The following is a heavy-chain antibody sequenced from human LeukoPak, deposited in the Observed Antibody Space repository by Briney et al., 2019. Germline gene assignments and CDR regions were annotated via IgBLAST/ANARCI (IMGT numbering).Heavy chain of an antibody. CDR2: INPSSGST. J-gene: IGHJ4*02. CDR3: ARENSSSWYDPYYYFDY. Sequence: ASVKVSCKASGYMFTDYYLHWVRQAPGQGLELMGIINPSSGSTTYAQKFQGRVTMTTDTSTSTAYMELRSLRSDDTAVYYCARENSSSWYDPYYYFDYWGQGTLVTVSS. D-gene: IGHD6-13*01. V-gene: IGHV1-46*01. CDR1: GYMFTDYY.